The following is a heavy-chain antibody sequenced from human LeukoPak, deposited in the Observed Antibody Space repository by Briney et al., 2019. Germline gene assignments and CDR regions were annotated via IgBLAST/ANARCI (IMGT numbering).Heavy chain of an antibody. Sequence: GGSLRLSCAASGFTFDDYAMHWVRQAPGKGLEWVSGISWNSGSIGYADSVKGRFTISRDNAKNSLYLQMNSLGAEDTALYYCAKDINYDSSGSPDYWGQGTLVTVSS. J-gene: IGHJ4*02. D-gene: IGHD3-22*01. CDR2: ISWNSGSI. CDR3: AKDINYDSSGSPDY. V-gene: IGHV3-9*01. CDR1: GFTFDDYA.